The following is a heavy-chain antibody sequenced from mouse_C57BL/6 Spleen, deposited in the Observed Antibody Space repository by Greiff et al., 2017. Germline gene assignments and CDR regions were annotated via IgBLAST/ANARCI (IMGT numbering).Heavy chain of an antibody. CDR3: ARRETASWFAY. V-gene: IGHV1-85*01. Sequence: QVHVKQSGPELVKPGASVKLSCKASGYTFTSYDINWVKPRPGQGLEWIGWIYPRDGSTKYNETFKGKATLTVYTSSSTAYMEIRSLTSEDSAICYCARRETASWFAYWGKGTLVTVS. J-gene: IGHJ3*01. CDR2: IYPRDGST. D-gene: IGHD4-1*01. CDR1: GYTFTSYD.